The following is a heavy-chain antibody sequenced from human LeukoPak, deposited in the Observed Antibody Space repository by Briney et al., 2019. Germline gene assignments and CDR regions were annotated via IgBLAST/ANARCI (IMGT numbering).Heavy chain of an antibody. CDR1: GFTFNSYA. CDR3: ATGGNVYYYDSSGYPHAFDI. J-gene: IGHJ3*02. D-gene: IGHD3-22*01. Sequence: GGSLRLSCAASGFTFNSYAMSWVRQAPGKGLEWVSGISGNGGSTYYADFVKGRFTISRDNSKNALYLQMNSLRAEDTAIYYCATGGNVYYYDSSGYPHAFDIWGRGTMVTVSS. CDR2: ISGNGGST. V-gene: IGHV3-23*01.